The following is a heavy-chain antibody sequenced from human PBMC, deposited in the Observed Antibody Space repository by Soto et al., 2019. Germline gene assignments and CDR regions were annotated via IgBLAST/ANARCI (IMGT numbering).Heavy chain of an antibody. CDR1: GGSFSGYY. CDR2: INHSGST. J-gene: IGHJ5*02. V-gene: IGHV4-34*01. CDR3: ASRYPPPVPIAPGVIRWLAP. D-gene: IGHD3-10*01. Sequence: SETLSLTCAVYGGSFSGYYWSWIRQPPGKGLEWIGEINHSGSTNYNPSLKSRVTISVDTSKNQFSLKLSSVTAADTAVYYCASRYPPPVPIAPGVIRWLAPWGQGTLVTVSS.